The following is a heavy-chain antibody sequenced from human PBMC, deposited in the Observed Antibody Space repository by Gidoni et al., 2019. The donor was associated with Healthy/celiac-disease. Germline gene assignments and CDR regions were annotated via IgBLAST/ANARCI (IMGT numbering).Heavy chain of an antibody. V-gene: IGHV6-1*01. CDR3: AREGYDYVWGSYPIDY. CDR1: GDSVSSNRAA. D-gene: IGHD3-16*02. J-gene: IGHJ4*02. Sequence: QVQLQQSGPGLVKTSQTLPLTCASSGDSVSSNRAAWNWIRQSPSRGLEWLGRTYYRSKWYNDYAVSVKSRITITPDTSKNQFSLQLNSVTPEDTAVYYCAREGYDYVWGSYPIDYWGQGTLVTVSS. CDR2: TYYRSKWYN.